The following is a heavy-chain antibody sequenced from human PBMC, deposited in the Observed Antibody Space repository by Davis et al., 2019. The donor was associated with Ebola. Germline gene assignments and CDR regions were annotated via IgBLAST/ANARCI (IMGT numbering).Heavy chain of an antibody. D-gene: IGHD3-9*01. CDR1: GYSISSGYY. J-gene: IGHJ4*02. V-gene: IGHV4-38-2*02. Sequence: MPSETLSLTCTVSGYSISSGYYWGWIRQPSRKGLEWIGSIYYSGITYYNPSLKSRVTISVDMSKNQFSLKLSSVTAADTAVYYCAGSIYDILTVGLDYWGQGTLVTVSS. CDR3: AGSIYDILTVGLDY. CDR2: IYYSGIT.